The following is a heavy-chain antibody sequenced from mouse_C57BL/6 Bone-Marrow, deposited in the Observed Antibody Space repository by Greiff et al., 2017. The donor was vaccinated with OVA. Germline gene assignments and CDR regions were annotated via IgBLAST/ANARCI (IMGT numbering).Heavy chain of an antibody. J-gene: IGHJ4*01. Sequence: QVQLQQPGAELVMPGASVKLSCKASGYTFTSYWMHWVKQRPGQGLKWIGEIDPSDSYTNYNQKFKGKSTLTVDKSSSTAYMQLSSLTSEDSAVYYCARRGRTTVVATDYAMDYWGQGTSVTVSS. CDR2: IDPSDSYT. CDR1: GYTFTSYW. V-gene: IGHV1-69*01. D-gene: IGHD1-1*01. CDR3: ARRGRTTVVATDYAMDY.